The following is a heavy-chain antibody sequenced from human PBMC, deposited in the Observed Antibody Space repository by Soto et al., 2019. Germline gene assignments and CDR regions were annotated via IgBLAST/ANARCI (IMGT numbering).Heavy chain of an antibody. CDR2: FDPEDGET. CDR1: GYTLTELS. CDR3: ARDMNCSSTSCYANWFDP. J-gene: IGHJ5*02. V-gene: IGHV1-24*01. Sequence: ASVKVSCKVSGYTLTELSMHWVRQAPGKGLEWMGGFDPEDGETIYAQKFQGRVTMTKDTSTDTAYMELSSLRSEDTAVYYCARDMNCSSTSCYANWFDPWGQGTLVTVSS. D-gene: IGHD2-2*01.